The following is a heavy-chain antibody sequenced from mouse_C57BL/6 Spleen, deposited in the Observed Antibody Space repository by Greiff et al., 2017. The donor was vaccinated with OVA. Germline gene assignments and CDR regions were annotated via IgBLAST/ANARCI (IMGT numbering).Heavy chain of an antibody. V-gene: IGHV1-50*01. CDR2: IDPSDSYT. CDR1: GYTFTSYW. J-gene: IGHJ4*01. Sequence: VQLQQPGAELVKPGASVKLSCKASGYTFTSYWMQWVKQRPGQGLEWIGEIDPSDSYTNYNQKFKGKATLTVDTSSSTAYMQLSSLTSEDSAVYYCARGAAMDYWGQGTSVTVSS. CDR3: ARGAAMDY.